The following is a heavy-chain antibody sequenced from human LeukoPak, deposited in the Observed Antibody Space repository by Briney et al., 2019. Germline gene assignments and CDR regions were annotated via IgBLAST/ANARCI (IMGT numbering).Heavy chain of an antibody. CDR1: VYTFTSYY. CDR2: INPSGGST. J-gene: IGHJ5*02. V-gene: IGHV1-46*01. D-gene: IGHD1-1*01. Sequence: ASVKVSFKASVYTFTSYYMHWVRQAPGQGLEWMGIINPSGGSTSYAQKFQGRVTMTRDTSTSTVYMELSSLRSEDTAVYYCAREGNWNGGGAITYNWFDPWGQGTLVTVSS. CDR3: AREGNWNGGGAITYNWFDP.